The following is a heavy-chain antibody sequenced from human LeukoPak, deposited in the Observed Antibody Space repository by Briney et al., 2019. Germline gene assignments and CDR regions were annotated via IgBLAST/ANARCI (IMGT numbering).Heavy chain of an antibody. CDR3: ARGRGGSVVGATVY. Sequence: PGRSPRLSCAASGFTFSSYAMHWVRQAPGKGLEWVAVMSYDGSNKYYADSVKGRFTISRDNSKNTLYLQMNSLRAEDTAVYYCARGRGGSVVGATVYWGQGTLVTVSS. CDR2: MSYDGSNK. D-gene: IGHD1-26*01. CDR1: GFTFSSYA. V-gene: IGHV3-30-3*01. J-gene: IGHJ4*02.